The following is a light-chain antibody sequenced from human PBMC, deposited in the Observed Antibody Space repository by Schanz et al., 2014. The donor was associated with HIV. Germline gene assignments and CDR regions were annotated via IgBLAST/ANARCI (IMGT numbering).Light chain of an antibody. J-gene: IGLJ2*01. CDR1: SSDIGPYNC. CDR2: GVD. Sequence: QSALTQPASVSGSPGQSISISCTGTSSDIGPYNCVSWYQQRPGKSPKLVISGVDYRPSGVSSRFSGSKSGSAASLTISGLQAEDEADYYCISYTRDTVLFGGGTKLTVL. CDR3: ISYTRDTVL. V-gene: IGLV2-14*03.